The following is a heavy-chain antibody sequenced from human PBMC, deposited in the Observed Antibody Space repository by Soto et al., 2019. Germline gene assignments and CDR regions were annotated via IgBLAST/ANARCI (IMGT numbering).Heavy chain of an antibody. CDR2: ISSSGSTI. CDR3: ARPPHDRGELYFDY. V-gene: IGHV3-48*03. CDR1: GFTFSSYE. Sequence: GGSLRLSCAASGFTFSSYEMNWVRQAPGKGLEWVSYISSSGSTIYYADSVKGRFTISRDNAKNSLYLQMNSLRAENTAVYYCARPPHDRGELYFDYWGQGTLVTVSS. D-gene: IGHD1-26*01. J-gene: IGHJ4*02.